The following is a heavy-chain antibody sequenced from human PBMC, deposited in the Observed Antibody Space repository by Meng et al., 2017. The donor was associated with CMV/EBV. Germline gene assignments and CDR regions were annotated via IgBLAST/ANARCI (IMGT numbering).Heavy chain of an antibody. CDR1: AGSISSYY. Sequence: GSLRLSCTVSAGSISSYYWTWIRQPPGKGLEWVGYIYYNGNTNYNPSLKSRVTISADTSKNQFSLKMSYVTAADTAVYYCARGGTDYWSGYVWFDPWGQGTLVTVSS. V-gene: IGHV4-59*01. J-gene: IGHJ5*02. CDR2: IYYNGNT. CDR3: ARGGTDYWSGYVWFDP. D-gene: IGHD3-3*01.